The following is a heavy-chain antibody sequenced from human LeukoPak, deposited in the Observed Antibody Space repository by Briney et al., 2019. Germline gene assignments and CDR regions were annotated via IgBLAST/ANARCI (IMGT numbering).Heavy chain of an antibody. CDR2: INHSGST. CDR3: ARGRIWTFYYFDY. V-gene: IGHV4-34*01. J-gene: IGHJ4*02. D-gene: IGHD3/OR15-3a*01. Sequence: SETLSLTCAVYGGSFSGYYWSWIRQPPGKGLEWIGEINHSGSTNYNPSLKSRVTISLDTSKNQFSLKLSSVTAADTAVYYYARGRIWTFYYFDYWGQGTLVTVSS. CDR1: GGSFSGYY.